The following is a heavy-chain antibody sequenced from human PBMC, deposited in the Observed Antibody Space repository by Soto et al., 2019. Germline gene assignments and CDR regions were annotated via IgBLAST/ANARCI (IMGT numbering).Heavy chain of an antibody. D-gene: IGHD3-10*01. V-gene: IGHV3-64*04. J-gene: IGHJ6*02. CDR3: AKDFLAYYGSGTDGMDV. CDR1: GFTFSSYA. CDR2: ISSSSSYI. Sequence: PGGSLRLSCSASGFTFSSYAMHWVRQAPGKGLEYVSSISSSSSYIYYADSVKGRFTISRDNSKNTLYLQMNSLRAEDTAVYYCAKDFLAYYGSGTDGMDVWGQGTTVTVSS.